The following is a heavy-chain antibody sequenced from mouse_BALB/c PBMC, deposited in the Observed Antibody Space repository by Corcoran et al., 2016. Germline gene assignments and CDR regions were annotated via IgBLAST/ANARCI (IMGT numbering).Heavy chain of an antibody. CDR1: GFNIKDTY. J-gene: IGHJ4*01. CDR3: ARAVVEYAMDY. D-gene: IGHD1-1*01. V-gene: IGHV14-3*02. CDR2: IDPANGNT. Sequence: EGQLQQSGAELVKPGASVKLSCTASGFNIKDTYMHWVKQRPEQGLEWIGRIDPANGNTTYDPKFQGKATITADTSSNTAYLQLSSLTSEDTAVYYCARAVVEYAMDYWGQGTSVTVSS.